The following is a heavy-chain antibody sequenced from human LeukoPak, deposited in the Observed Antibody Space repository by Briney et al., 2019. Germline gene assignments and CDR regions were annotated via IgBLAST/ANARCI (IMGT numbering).Heavy chain of an antibody. Sequence: GGSLRLSCAASGFTFDDYAMHWVRQAPGKGLEWVSGISWNSGSIGYADSVKGRFTISRDNAKNSLYLQMNGLRAEDTALYYCAKANYYDSSGYPDYWGQGTLVTVSS. D-gene: IGHD3-22*01. J-gene: IGHJ4*02. CDR3: AKANYYDSSGYPDY. CDR2: ISWNSGSI. CDR1: GFTFDDYA. V-gene: IGHV3-9*01.